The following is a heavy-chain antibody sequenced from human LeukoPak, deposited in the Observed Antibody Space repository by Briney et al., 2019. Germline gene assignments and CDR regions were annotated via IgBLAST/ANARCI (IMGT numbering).Heavy chain of an antibody. CDR1: GYTFTSYD. V-gene: IGHV1-8*01. CDR3: ARGLARTSMVTRGGVRFDY. D-gene: IGHD5-18*01. J-gene: IGHJ4*02. CDR2: MNPNSCNT. Sequence: ASVKVSCKASGYTFTSYDINWVRQATGQGLEWMGWMNPNSCNTGYAQKFQGRVTMTRNTSISTAYMELSSLRSEDTSVYYCARGLARTSMVTRGGVRFDYWGQGTLVTVSS.